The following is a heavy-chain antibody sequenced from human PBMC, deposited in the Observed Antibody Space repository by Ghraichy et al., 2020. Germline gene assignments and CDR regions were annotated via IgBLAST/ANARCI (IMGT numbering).Heavy chain of an antibody. CDR1: GFTFSSYA. V-gene: IGHV3-23*01. Sequence: GGSLRLSCAASGFTFSSYAMSWVRQAPGKGLEWVSAISGSGGSTYYADSVKGRFTISRDNYKNTLYLQMNSLRAEDTAVYYCAKDPRYSYHYYYYGMDVWGQGTTVTVSS. J-gene: IGHJ6*02. CDR2: ISGSGGST. D-gene: IGHD3-16*01. CDR3: AKDPRYSYHYYYYGMDV.